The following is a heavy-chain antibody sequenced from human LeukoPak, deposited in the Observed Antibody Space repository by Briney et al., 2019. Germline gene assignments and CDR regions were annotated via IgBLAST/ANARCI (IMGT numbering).Heavy chain of an antibody. CDR3: STSQWRSPFDY. D-gene: IGHD6-19*01. Sequence: SETLSLTCAVYGGSFSGYYWSWIRQPPGKGLEWIGEINHSGSTYYNPSLKSRVTISVDTSKNQFSLKLSSVTAADTAVYYCSTSQWRSPFDYWGQGTLVTVSS. V-gene: IGHV4-34*01. J-gene: IGHJ4*02. CDR1: GGSFSGYY. CDR2: INHSGST.